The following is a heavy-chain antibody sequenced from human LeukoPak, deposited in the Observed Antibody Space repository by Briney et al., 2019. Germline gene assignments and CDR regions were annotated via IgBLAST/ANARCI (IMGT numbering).Heavy chain of an antibody. CDR1: GFTFSSYA. J-gene: IGHJ4*02. D-gene: IGHD1-26*01. CDR2: IYSGGST. V-gene: IGHV3-66*01. CDR3: ATSIVGVPFDY. Sequence: GGSLRLSCAASGFTFSSYAMSWVRQAPGKGLEWVSLIYSGGSTYYADSVKGRFTMSRDNSKSTLYLQMNSLRAEDTAVYYCATSIVGVPFDYWGQGTLVTVSS.